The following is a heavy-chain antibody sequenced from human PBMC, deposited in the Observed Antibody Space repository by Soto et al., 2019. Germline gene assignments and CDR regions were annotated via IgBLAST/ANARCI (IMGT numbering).Heavy chain of an antibody. Sequence: ASVKVSCKAPGDTFTSYYMHWVRQAPGHGLEWMGVINPNGGSTRFAQKFQGRVTMTSDTSTSTVYMELRGLTSDDTAVYHCARSSGGVFGIITEGTNWFAPCGQGTLVTVSS. D-gene: IGHD3-16*01. CDR3: ARSSGGVFGIITEGTNWFAP. CDR2: INPNGGST. J-gene: IGHJ5*02. V-gene: IGHV1-46*01. CDR1: GDTFTSYY.